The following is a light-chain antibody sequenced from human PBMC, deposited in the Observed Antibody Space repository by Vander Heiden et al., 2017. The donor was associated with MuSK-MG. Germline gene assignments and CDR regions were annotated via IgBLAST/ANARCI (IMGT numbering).Light chain of an antibody. Sequence: EILMTQSPATLSVSPGATITLSCRAIKSVCRFLVWFQQKPGQAPRLLIYAAATSATGGSTRFSGSGSGTDFTLTISSLQSEDAAIYYCQQYNNWPPLTFGGGTKVEIK. CDR2: AAA. J-gene: IGKJ4*01. CDR3: QQYNNWPPLT. V-gene: IGKV3-15*01. CDR1: KSVCRF.